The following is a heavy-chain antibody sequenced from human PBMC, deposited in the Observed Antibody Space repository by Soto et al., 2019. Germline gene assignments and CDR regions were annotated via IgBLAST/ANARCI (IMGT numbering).Heavy chain of an antibody. D-gene: IGHD3-16*02. Sequence: SETLSLTCTVSGGSISSYYWSWIRQPPGKGLEWIGYIYYSGSTNYNPSLKSRVTISVDTSKNQFSLKLSSVTAADTAVYYCARHGDYDYIWGSYRDPYYFDYWGQGTLVTVSS. J-gene: IGHJ4*02. CDR1: GGSISSYY. CDR2: IYYSGST. CDR3: ARHGDYDYIWGSYRDPYYFDY. V-gene: IGHV4-59*08.